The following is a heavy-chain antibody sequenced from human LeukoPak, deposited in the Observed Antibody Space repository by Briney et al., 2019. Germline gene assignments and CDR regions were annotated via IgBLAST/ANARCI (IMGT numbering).Heavy chain of an antibody. D-gene: IGHD2-15*01. J-gene: IGHJ4*02. CDR3: GRVGRYCSGGSCFTRYYFDY. CDR1: GYSISSGCY. CDR2: IYHSGST. Sequence: SETLSLTCAVSGYSISSGCYWGWIRQPPGKGLEWIGSIYHSGSTYYNPSLKSRVTISVDTSKNQFSLKLSSVTAADTAVYYCGRVGRYCSGGSCFTRYYFDYWGQGTLVTVSS. V-gene: IGHV4-38-2*01.